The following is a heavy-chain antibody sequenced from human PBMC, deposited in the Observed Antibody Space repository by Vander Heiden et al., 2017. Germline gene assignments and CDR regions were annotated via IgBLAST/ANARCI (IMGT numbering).Heavy chain of an antibody. D-gene: IGHD6-19*01. CDR1: GFTFSSYA. CDR3: ARAPSAYSSGGGFDY. Sequence: QVQLVESGGGVVQPGRSLRLSCAASGFTFSSYAMPWVRQDPGKGLEWVAVISYDGSNKYYAESVKGRFTISRDNSKSTLYLQMNSLRAEDTAVYYCARAPSAYSSGGGFDYWGQGTLVTVSS. CDR2: ISYDGSNK. V-gene: IGHV3-30-3*01. J-gene: IGHJ4*02.